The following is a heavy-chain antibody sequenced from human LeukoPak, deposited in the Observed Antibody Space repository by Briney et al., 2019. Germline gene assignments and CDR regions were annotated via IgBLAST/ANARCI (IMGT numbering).Heavy chain of an antibody. Sequence: SETLSLTCTVSGGSIDSNSWTWIRQPPGKGLEWIGYIYYSGTTNYNPSLKSRVTMSVDMSKNQFSLKLSSVTAADTAVYYCARRSSSWKNWFDHWGQGTLVTVSS. V-gene: IGHV4-59*01. CDR3: ARRSSSWKNWFDH. J-gene: IGHJ5*02. CDR2: IYYSGTT. D-gene: IGHD6-13*01. CDR1: GGSIDSNS.